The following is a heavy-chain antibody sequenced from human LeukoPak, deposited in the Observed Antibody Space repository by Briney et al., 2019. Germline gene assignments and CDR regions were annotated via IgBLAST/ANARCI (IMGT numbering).Heavy chain of an antibody. CDR1: GFTFSSYA. CDR2: ISYDGSNK. D-gene: IGHD6-6*01. V-gene: IGHV3-30*04. CDR3: ARSLGQLVHYYYYMDV. Sequence: GGSLRLSCAASGFTFSSYAMHWVRQAPGKGLEWVAVISYDGSNKYYADSVKGRFTISRDNSKNTLYLQMNSLRAEDTAVYYCARSLGQLVHYYYYMDVWGKGTTVTVSS. J-gene: IGHJ6*03.